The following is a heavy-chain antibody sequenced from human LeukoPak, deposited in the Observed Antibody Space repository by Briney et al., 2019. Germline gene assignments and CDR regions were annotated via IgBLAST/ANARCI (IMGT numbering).Heavy chain of an antibody. J-gene: IGHJ6*02. V-gene: IGHV1-69*13. CDR3: ARVDDFWSGYYPLYYYNYGMDV. Sequence: ASLKVSCKASGYTFTSYGISWVRQAPGQGLEWMGGIIPIFETANYAQKFQGRVTITADESTSTAYMELSSLRSEDTAVYYCARVDDFWSGYYPLYYYNYGMDVWGQGTTVTVSS. CDR2: IIPIFETA. D-gene: IGHD3-3*01. CDR1: GYTFTSYG.